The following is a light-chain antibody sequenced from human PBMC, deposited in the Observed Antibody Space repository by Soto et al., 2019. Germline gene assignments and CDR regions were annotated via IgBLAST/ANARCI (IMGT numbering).Light chain of an antibody. CDR3: KHLIDYRNT. CDR2: AAS. V-gene: IGKV1-9*01. Sequence: DIQLTQSPSFLSASVGDRVTITCRASQAISSSLAWYQHNPGKAPKLLIYAASTLQNGVPSSFSGSGSGTEFTLTINRLKPKDLETYYGKHLIDYRNTCGEGTKVEIK. J-gene: IGKJ2*01. CDR1: QAISSS.